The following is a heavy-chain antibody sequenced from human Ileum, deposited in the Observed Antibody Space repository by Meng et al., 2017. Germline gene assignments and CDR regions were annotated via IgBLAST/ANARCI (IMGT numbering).Heavy chain of an antibody. CDR1: GGSVSRATYY. CDR2: VNYSGSR. CDR3: ARNYYDSSGEDSNDY. J-gene: IGHJ4*02. D-gene: IGHD3-22*01. V-gene: IGHV4-61*01. Sequence: GLQPGAGPGLVRPPGPLSLACNVSGGSVSRATYYGSWIRQPPGKGLEWIGLVNYSGSRNYNPSLKGRVTMSVDTSKNQVSLRLTAVTAADTAVYYCARNYYDSSGEDSNDYWGQGTLVTVSS.